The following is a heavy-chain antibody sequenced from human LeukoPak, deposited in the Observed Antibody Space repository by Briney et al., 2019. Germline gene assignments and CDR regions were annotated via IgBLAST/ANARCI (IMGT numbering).Heavy chain of an antibody. CDR2: IYYSGST. CDR3: ARITAMVRGVRFDP. V-gene: IGHV4-59*01. J-gene: IGHJ5*02. Sequence: SETLSLTCTVSGGSISSYYWSWIRQPPGKGLEWIGYIYYSGSTNYNPSLKSRVTISVDTSKNQFSLKLSSLTAADTAVYYCARITAMVRGVRFDPWGQGTLVTVSS. D-gene: IGHD3-10*01. CDR1: GGSISSYY.